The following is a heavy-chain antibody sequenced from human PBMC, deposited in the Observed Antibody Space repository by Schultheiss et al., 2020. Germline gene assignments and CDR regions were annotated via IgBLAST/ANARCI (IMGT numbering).Heavy chain of an antibody. V-gene: IGHV1-69*13. CDR2: IIPMFGTT. J-gene: IGHJ5*02. CDR1: GGTFRGYG. D-gene: IGHD3-22*01. CDR3: ARGYYDGATTFRFDP. Sequence: SVKVSCKASGGTFRGYGVSWVRQAPGQGLEYMGGIIPMFGTTNYAQKFQGRVTITADESTSTAYMELSSLRSEDTAVYHCARGYYDGATTFRFDPWGQGTLVTVSS.